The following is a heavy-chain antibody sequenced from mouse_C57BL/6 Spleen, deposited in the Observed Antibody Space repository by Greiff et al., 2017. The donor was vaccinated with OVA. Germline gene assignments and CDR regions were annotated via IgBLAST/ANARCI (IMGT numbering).Heavy chain of an antibody. J-gene: IGHJ4*01. Sequence: QVQLQQPGAELVMPGASVKLSCKASGYTFTSYWMHWVKQRPGQGLEWIGEIDPSDSYTNYNQKFKGKSTLTVDKSSSTAYMQLSSLTSVDSAVYYCARSWSNYWAHAMDYWGQGTSVPVSS. V-gene: IGHV1-69*01. CDR2: IDPSDSYT. D-gene: IGHD2-5*01. CDR1: GYTFTSYW. CDR3: ARSWSNYWAHAMDY.